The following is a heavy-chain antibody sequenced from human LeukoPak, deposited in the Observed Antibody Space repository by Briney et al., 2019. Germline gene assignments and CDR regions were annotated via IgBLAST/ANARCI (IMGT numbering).Heavy chain of an antibody. CDR1: GFTFSSYA. CDR3: ASTSSGWYHLDY. CDR2: ISGSGGST. V-gene: IGHV3-23*01. J-gene: IGHJ4*02. Sequence: GGSQRLSCAASGFTFSSYAMSWVRQAPGKGLEWVSAISGSGGSTYYADSVKGRFTISRDNSKNTLYLQMNSLRAEDTAVYYCASTSSGWYHLDYWGQGTLVTVSS. D-gene: IGHD6-19*01.